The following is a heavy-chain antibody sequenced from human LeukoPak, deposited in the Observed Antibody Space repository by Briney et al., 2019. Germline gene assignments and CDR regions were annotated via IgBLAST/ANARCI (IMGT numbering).Heavy chain of an antibody. CDR3: AKGAVAASGYFQH. CDR2: ISWNSGSI. D-gene: IGHD6-19*01. CDR1: GFTFDDYA. V-gene: IGHV3-9*01. J-gene: IGHJ1*01. Sequence: GGSPRLSCAASGFTFDDYAMPWVRQAPGKGLEWVSGISWNSGSIGYADSVKGRFTISRDNAKNSLYLQMNSLRAEDTALYYCAKGAVAASGYFQHWGQGTLVTVSS.